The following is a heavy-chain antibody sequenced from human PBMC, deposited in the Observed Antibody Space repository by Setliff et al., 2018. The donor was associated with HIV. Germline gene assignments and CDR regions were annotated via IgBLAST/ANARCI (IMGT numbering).Heavy chain of an antibody. Sequence: ASVKVSCKASGGTFSSYAISWVRQAPGQGLEWMGGIIPKSDGTNYAQKFQGWITMTRDTSISTAYMELSRLRSDDTAVYYCARGMDYYDTSGYYQYYFDYWGQGTLVTVSS. D-gene: IGHD3-22*01. J-gene: IGHJ4*02. CDR2: IIPKSDGT. CDR3: ARGMDYYDTSGYYQYYFDY. CDR1: GGTFSSYA. V-gene: IGHV1-2*04.